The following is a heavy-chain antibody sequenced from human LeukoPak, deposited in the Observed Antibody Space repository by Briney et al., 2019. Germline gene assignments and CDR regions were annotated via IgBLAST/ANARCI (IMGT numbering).Heavy chain of an antibody. CDR3: ARGLSDEGRKTPFDY. D-gene: IGHD2-21*01. CDR1: GGSFSGYY. Sequence: SETLSLTCAVYGGSFSGYYWSWIRQPPGKGLEWIGEINHSGSTNYNPSLKSRVTISVDTSKNQFSLKLNSVTAADTAVYYCARGLSDEGRKTPFDYWGQGTLVTVSS. CDR2: INHSGST. J-gene: IGHJ4*02. V-gene: IGHV4-34*01.